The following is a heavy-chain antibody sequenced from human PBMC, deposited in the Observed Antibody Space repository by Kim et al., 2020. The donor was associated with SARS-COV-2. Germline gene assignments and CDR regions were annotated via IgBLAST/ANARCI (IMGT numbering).Heavy chain of an antibody. CDR2: VNGDGSGT. V-gene: IGHV3-23*01. CDR3: ATDRTVEVPVDCFDS. Sequence: GGSLILFCAASGFTLSNYAMTWVRQAPGKGLEWVSTVNGDGSGTYYADSVKGRFTISSDNSTNTLYLQMNSLRAEDTALDYCATDRTVEVPVDCFDSW. CDR1: GFTLSNYA. J-gene: IGHJ5*01. D-gene: IGHD2-2*01.